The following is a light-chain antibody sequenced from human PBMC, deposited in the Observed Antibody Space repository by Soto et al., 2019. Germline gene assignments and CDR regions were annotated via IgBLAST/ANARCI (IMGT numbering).Light chain of an antibody. CDR3: QHTYSLPWT. V-gene: IGKV1-39*01. J-gene: IGKJ1*01. Sequence: TELHPFPSALCASLGDKVTITCRASQPVSGYLDLYQKKPGKAPKVLIYGASSLQSGVPSRFSGSGSGTDFTLTISSLQPEDFATYYCQHTYSLPWTVGQGTKVDI. CDR1: QPVSGY. CDR2: GAS.